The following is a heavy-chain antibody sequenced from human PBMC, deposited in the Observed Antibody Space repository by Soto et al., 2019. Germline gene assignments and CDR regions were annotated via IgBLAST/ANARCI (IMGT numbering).Heavy chain of an antibody. V-gene: IGHV4-30-4*01. J-gene: IGHJ5*02. D-gene: IGHD3-9*01. Sequence: SETLSLTCTVSGGSIGSGDYYWSWIRQPPGKGLEWIGYIYYSGSTYYNPSLKSRVTISVDTSKNQFSLKLSSVTAADTAVYYCARVGGGYYDILTGNNWFAPWGQGTLVTVSS. CDR2: IYYSGST. CDR1: GGSIGSGDYY. CDR3: ARVGGGYYDILTGNNWFAP.